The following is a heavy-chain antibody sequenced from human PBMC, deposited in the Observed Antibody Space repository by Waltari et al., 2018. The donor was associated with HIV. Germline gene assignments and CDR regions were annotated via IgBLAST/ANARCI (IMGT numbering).Heavy chain of an antibody. D-gene: IGHD6-19*01. CDR3: ARVRAVSGGLWVTFYYGMDV. J-gene: IGHJ6*02. CDR1: GYPFTTDG. V-gene: IGHV1-18*01. Sequence: QVQLVQSGAEVKKPGASMKVPCKASGYPFTTDGISWVRQAHGQGLEWMGWISGYNDNTHYAQKLQGRVTMTTDTSTSTAYLELRSLKSDDTAVYYCARVRAVSGGLWVTFYYGMDVWGQGTTITVSS. CDR2: ISGYNDNT.